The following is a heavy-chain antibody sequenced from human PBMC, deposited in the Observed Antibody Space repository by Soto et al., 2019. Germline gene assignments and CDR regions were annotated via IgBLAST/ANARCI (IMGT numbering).Heavy chain of an antibody. J-gene: IGHJ4*02. CDR3: AKDQASGQGSFDS. CDR2: ISYDGSNQ. Sequence: GGSLRLSCAASGFTLNIYGMHWVRQAPDKGLEWVALISYDGSNQYYADSVKGRFTISRDNSKNTLFLQMNSLRADDTAVYYCAKDQASGQGSFDSWGQGTLVTVSS. V-gene: IGHV3-30*18. CDR1: GFTLNIYG.